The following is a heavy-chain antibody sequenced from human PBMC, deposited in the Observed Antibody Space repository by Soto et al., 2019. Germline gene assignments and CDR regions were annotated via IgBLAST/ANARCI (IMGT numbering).Heavy chain of an antibody. D-gene: IGHD3-3*01. CDR3: ARKFLEWLLPRHYYGMDV. J-gene: IGHJ6*02. CDR1: GYTFTSYG. V-gene: IGHV1-18*01. Sequence: ASVKVSCKASGYTFTSYGISWVRQAPGQGLEWMGWISAYNGNTNYAQKLQGRVTMTTDTSTSTAYMELRSLRSDDTAVYYCARKFLEWLLPRHYYGMDVWGQGTTVTVSS. CDR2: ISAYNGNT.